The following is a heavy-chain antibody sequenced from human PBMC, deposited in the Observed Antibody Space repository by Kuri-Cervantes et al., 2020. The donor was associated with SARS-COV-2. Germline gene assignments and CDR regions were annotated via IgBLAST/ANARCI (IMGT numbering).Heavy chain of an antibody. J-gene: IGHJ4*02. Sequence: GGSLRLSCAASGFTFSSYAMSWVRQAPGKGLEWVSVIYSGGSSTYYADSVKGRFTISRDNSKNTLYLQMNSLRAEDTAVYYCAKGGLDSGWGYWGQGTLGTVSS. V-gene: IGHV3-23*03. CDR2: IYSGGSST. CDR1: GFTFSSYA. D-gene: IGHD6-19*01. CDR3: AKGGLDSGWGY.